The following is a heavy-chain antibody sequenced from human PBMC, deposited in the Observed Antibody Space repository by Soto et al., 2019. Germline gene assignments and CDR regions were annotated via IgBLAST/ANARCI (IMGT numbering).Heavy chain of an antibody. CDR2: IYYSGST. J-gene: IGHJ5*02. V-gene: IGHV4-39*01. CDR3: ARLFPLRYFVWLSTPWFDP. D-gene: IGHD3-9*01. Sequence: SETLSLTCTVSGGSINSGRYYWGWIRQPPGKGLEWNGSIYYSGSTYYNPSLKSRVTISVDTSKNQFSLKLSSVTAADTAVYYCARLFPLRYFVWLSTPWFDPWGQGTLVTVSS. CDR1: GGSINSGRYY.